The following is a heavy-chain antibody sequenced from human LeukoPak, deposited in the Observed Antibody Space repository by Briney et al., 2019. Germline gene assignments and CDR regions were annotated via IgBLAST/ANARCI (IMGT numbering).Heavy chain of an antibody. V-gene: IGHV3-23*01. D-gene: IGHD4-11*01. CDR3: AKDVSVTTPYYFDY. J-gene: IGHJ4*02. Sequence: GGSLRLSCAASGFTFSSSAMSWVRPAPGKGLEWVSALSNSGDLTYYADSVKGRFTISRDNSKNTLYLQMNSLRAEDTAIYYCAKDVSVTTPYYFDYWGQGTLVTVSS. CDR1: GFTFSSSA. CDR2: LSNSGDLT.